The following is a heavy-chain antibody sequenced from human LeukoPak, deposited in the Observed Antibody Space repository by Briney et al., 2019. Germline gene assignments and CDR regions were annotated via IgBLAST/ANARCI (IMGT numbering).Heavy chain of an antibody. D-gene: IGHD3-10*01. CDR2: IYYSGST. V-gene: IGHV4-39*01. J-gene: IGHJ6*03. Sequence: SETLSLTCTVSGGSISSGSYYWGWIRQPPGKGLEWIGSIYYSGSTYYNPSLKSRVTISVDTSKNQFSLKLSSVTAADTAVYYCAGPRAGYYGAYYMDVWGKGTMVTVSS. CDR1: GGSISSGSYY. CDR3: AGPRAGYYGAYYMDV.